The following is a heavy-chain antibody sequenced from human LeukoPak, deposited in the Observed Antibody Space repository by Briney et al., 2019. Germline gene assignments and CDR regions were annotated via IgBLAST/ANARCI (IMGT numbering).Heavy chain of an antibody. J-gene: IGHJ4*02. CDR3: TTPHYYGSGSYD. CDR1: AFIFSGHW. V-gene: IGHV3-49*03. Sequence: GGSLRLSCEGSAFIFSGHWMNWFRQAPGKGLEWVGFIRNKAYGGATEYAASVKGRFTISRDDSKSIAYLHMNSLKTEDTAVYYCTTPHYYGSGSYDWSQGTLVTVSS. D-gene: IGHD3-10*01. CDR2: IRNKAYGGAT.